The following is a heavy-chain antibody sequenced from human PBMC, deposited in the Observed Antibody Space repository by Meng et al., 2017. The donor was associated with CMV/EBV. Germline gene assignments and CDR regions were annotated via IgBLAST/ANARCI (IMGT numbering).Heavy chain of an antibody. CDR1: GGTFSSYA. V-gene: IGHV1-69*12. J-gene: IGHJ4*02. Sequence: QAQPGQSGAEVKKPGASVKVSCKASGGTFSSYAISWVRQAPGQGLEWMRGIIPIFGTANYAQKFQGRVTITADESTSTAYMELSSLRSEDTAVYYCAREGALAYFDYWGQGTLVTVSS. CDR3: AREGALAYFDY. D-gene: IGHD5-12*01. CDR2: IIPIFGTA.